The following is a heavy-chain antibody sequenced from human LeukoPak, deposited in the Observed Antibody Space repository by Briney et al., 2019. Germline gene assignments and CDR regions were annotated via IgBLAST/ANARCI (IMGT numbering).Heavy chain of an antibody. CDR3: ARAVYDFWSDGDAFDI. CDR1: GFTFSSYA. CDR2: ISYDGSNK. D-gene: IGHD3-3*01. J-gene: IGHJ3*02. V-gene: IGHV3-30*14. Sequence: GRSLRLSCAASGFTFSSYAMHWVRQAPGKGLEWVAVISYDGSNKYYADSVKGRFTISRDNSKNTLYLQMNSLRAEDTAVYYCARAVYDFWSDGDAFDIWGQGTMVTVSS.